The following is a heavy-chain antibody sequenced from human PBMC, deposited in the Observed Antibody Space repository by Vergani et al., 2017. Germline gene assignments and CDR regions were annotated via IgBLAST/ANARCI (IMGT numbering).Heavy chain of an antibody. CDR3: AKDREDIVVVVAGSDY. CDR1: GFTFSSYA. J-gene: IGHJ4*02. V-gene: IGHV3-23*01. CDR2: ISGSGGST. Sequence: EVQLLESGGGLVQPGGSLRLSCAASGFTFSSYAMSWVRQAPGKGLEWVSAISGSGGSTYYADSVKGRFTISRDNSKNTLYLQMNSLRAEDTAVYYCAKDREDIVVVVAGSDYWGQGTLVTVSS. D-gene: IGHD2-15*01.